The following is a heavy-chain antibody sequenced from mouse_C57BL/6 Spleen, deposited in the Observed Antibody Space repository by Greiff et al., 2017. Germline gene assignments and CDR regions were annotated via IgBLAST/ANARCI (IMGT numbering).Heavy chain of an antibody. CDR1: GFTFSSYA. CDR3: TRGGYGSSPAWFAY. V-gene: IGHV5-9-1*02. CDR2: ISSGGDYI. Sequence: DVQLVESGEGLVKPGGSLKLSCAASGFTFSSYAMSWVRQTPEKRLEWVAYISSGGDYIYYADTVKGRFTISRDNARNTLYLQMSSLKSEDTAMYYCTRGGYGSSPAWFAYWGQGTLVTVSA. J-gene: IGHJ3*01. D-gene: IGHD1-1*01.